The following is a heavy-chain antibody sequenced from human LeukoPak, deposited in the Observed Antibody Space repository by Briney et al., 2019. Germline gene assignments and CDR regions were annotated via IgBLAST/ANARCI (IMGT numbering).Heavy chain of an antibody. V-gene: IGHV3-23*01. CDR2: ISTSGAST. D-gene: IGHD2/OR15-2a*01. J-gene: IGHJ3*02. CDR1: GFTFSSYG. Sequence: GGSLRLSCAASGFTFSSYGMNWVRQTPGKGLEWVSSISTSGASTYYADSAKGRFTISRENSRNTLYLQMNSLRAEDTAVYYCAKKIGGVYAFDIWGQGTMVTVSS. CDR3: AKKIGGVYAFDI.